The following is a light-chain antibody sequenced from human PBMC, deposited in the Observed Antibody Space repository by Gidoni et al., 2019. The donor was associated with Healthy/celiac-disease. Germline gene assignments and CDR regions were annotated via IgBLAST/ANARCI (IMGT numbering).Light chain of an antibody. J-gene: IGKJ4*01. Sequence: DIQMTQSPSSLSASVGDRVTITCRARQSISSYLNWYQQKPGKAPKLLIYAASSLQSGVPSRFSGSGSRTDFTLTISSLQPEDFGTYYCQQSYSTPLTFXGXTKVEIK. CDR2: AAS. CDR3: QQSYSTPLT. V-gene: IGKV1-39*01. CDR1: QSISSY.